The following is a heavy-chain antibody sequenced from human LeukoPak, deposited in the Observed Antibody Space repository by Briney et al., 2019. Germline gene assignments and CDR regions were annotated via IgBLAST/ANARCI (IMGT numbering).Heavy chain of an antibody. CDR3: ARDRRKTYCSSTSCYSVDAFDI. CDR2: IYTSGST. CDR1: GGSISSYY. Sequence: TETLSLTCTVSGGSISSYYWSWIRQPAGKGLEWIGRIYTSGSTNYNPSLKSRVTMSVDTSKNQFSLKLSSVTAADTAVYYCARDRRKTYCSSTSCYSVDAFDIWGQGTMVTVSS. J-gene: IGHJ3*02. V-gene: IGHV4-4*07. D-gene: IGHD2-2*01.